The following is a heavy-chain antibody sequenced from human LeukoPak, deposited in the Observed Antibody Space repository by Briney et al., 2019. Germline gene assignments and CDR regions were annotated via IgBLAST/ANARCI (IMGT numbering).Heavy chain of an antibody. Sequence: PGGSLRLSCAASGFTFSNYAMSWVRQAPGKGLEWVSAISGSGSSTYYADSVRGRFTISRDNSKNTLYLQMNSLRAEDTAVYYCAKAHSGYLLADFQHWGQGTLVTVSS. D-gene: IGHD3-22*01. CDR2: ISGSGSST. J-gene: IGHJ1*01. V-gene: IGHV3-23*01. CDR1: GFTFSNYA. CDR3: AKAHSGYLLADFQH.